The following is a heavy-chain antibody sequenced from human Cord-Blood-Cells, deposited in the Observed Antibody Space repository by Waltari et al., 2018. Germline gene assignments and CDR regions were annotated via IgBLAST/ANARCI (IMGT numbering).Heavy chain of an antibody. Sequence: QLQLQESGPGLVKPSETLSLTCTVSGGSISSSSYYWGWIRQPPGKGLEWIGSIYYSGSTYYTPYLKSRVTRSVDTSKNQFSLKLSSVTAADAAVYYCARQRLGRGYYYYYGMDVWGQGTTVTVSS. D-gene: IGHD6-19*01. CDR1: GGSISSSSYY. J-gene: IGHJ6*02. CDR2: IYYSGST. V-gene: IGHV4-39*01. CDR3: ARQRLGRGYYYYYGMDV.